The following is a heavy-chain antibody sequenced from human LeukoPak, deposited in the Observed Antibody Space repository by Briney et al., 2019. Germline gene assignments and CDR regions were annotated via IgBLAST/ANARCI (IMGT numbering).Heavy chain of an antibody. CDR2: INHSGST. Sequence: SETLSLTCAVYGGSFSGYYWSWIRQPPGKGLEWIGEINHSGSTNYNPSLKSRVTTSVDTSKNQFSLKLSSVTAADTAVYYCAKEKGYCSGGSCYGGTFDHWGQGTLVTVSS. CDR1: GGSFSGYY. V-gene: IGHV4-34*01. D-gene: IGHD2-15*01. CDR3: AKEKGYCSGGSCYGGTFDH. J-gene: IGHJ4*02.